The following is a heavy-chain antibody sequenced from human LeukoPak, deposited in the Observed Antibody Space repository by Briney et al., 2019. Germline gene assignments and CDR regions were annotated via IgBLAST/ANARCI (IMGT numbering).Heavy chain of an antibody. D-gene: IGHD2-15*01. Sequence: PGGSLRLSCAASGFTFSSYGMHWVRQAPGKGLEWVAVIWSGGSNKHYADSARGRFTISRDNSKNTLYLQMNSLRAEDTAVYYCARVTMVAGASYNWSVPWGQGTLVTVST. J-gene: IGHJ5*02. CDR2: IWSGGSNK. CDR3: ARVTMVAGASYNWSVP. V-gene: IGHV3-33*01. CDR1: GFTFSSYG.